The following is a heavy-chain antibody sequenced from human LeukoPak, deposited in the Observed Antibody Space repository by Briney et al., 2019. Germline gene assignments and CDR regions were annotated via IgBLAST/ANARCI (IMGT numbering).Heavy chain of an antibody. D-gene: IGHD5/OR15-5a*01. Sequence: GGSLRLSCAASGFALSAYAMSWVRQAPGRGLEWVSAISGSGSTTYYADSVKGRFAISRDNSKNTLYLQVNSPRAEDTAVYYCARRSLRLAPDFDFWGQGSLVTVSS. V-gene: IGHV3-23*01. CDR2: ISGSGSTT. J-gene: IGHJ4*02. CDR1: GFALSAYA. CDR3: ARRSLRLAPDFDF.